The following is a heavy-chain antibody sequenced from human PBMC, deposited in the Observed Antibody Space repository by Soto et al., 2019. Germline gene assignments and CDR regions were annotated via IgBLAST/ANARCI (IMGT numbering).Heavy chain of an antibody. D-gene: IGHD1-26*01. CDR1: GFTFGAYT. CDR3: ARDGYSGRSDGFDI. V-gene: IGHV3-30-3*01. J-gene: IGHJ3*02. CDR2: ISYDGNNE. Sequence: QVQLVESGGGVVQPGRSLRLSCAASGFTFGAYTMHWVRQPPGKGLEGVAVISYDGNNERYTDPVRGRFTVARDNSKSTLYLQMNSLKSEDPAVYYCARDGYSGRSDGFDIWGQGTMVTVSS.